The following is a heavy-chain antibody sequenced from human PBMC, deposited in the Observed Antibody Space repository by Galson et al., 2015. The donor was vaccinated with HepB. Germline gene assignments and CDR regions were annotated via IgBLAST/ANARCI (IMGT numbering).Heavy chain of an antibody. D-gene: IGHD3-3*01. Sequence: SLRLSCAASGFTFSSYAMSWVRQAPGKGLEWVSAISGSGGSTYYADSVKGRFTISRDNSKNTLYLQMSSLRAEDTAVYYCAKDHEYYDFWSGYYNGGYYFDYWGQGTLVTVSS. V-gene: IGHV3-23*01. J-gene: IGHJ4*02. CDR2: ISGSGGST. CDR1: GFTFSSYA. CDR3: AKDHEYYDFWSGYYNGGYYFDY.